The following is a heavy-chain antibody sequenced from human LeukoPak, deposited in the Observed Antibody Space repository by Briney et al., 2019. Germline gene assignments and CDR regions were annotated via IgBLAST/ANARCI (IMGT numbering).Heavy chain of an antibody. V-gene: IGHV1-18*01. J-gene: IGHJ3*02. CDR1: GYTFISYG. CDR2: ISAYNGMT. CDR3: ARPDYGGNRGAFDI. D-gene: IGHD4-23*01. Sequence: ASVKVSCKASGYTFISYGISWVRQAPGQGLEWMGWISAYNGMTDYAQKFQGRVTMTTDTSTSTAYMELRSLRSDDTAVYYCARPDYGGNRGAFDIWGQGTMVTVSS.